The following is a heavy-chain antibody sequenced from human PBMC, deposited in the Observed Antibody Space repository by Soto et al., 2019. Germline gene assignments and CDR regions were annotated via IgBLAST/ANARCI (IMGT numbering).Heavy chain of an antibody. J-gene: IGHJ4*02. CDR2: ISYDGRVK. CDR3: ARDFIVGAPDYFDY. CDR1: GVTVSDYP. Sequence: PGESLKSACAAAGVTVSDYPRHWVRQAPGKGLEWVAVISYDGRVKYYVDSVKGRFTISRDDSKNTLYLQMNSLRVDDTAVYYCARDFIVGAPDYFDYWGQGTLVTVSS. D-gene: IGHD1-26*01. V-gene: IGHV3-30*04.